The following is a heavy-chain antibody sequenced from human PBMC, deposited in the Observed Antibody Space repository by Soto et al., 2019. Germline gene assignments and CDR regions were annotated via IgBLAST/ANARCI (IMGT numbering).Heavy chain of an antibody. D-gene: IGHD3-10*01. CDR2: IYPGDPDT. CDR3: ARRISIDSDAFDI. V-gene: IGHV5-51*01. J-gene: IGHJ3*02. CDR1: GYSFTSYW. Sequence: PGESLKISCKGSGYSFTSYWIGWVRQMPGKGLEWMGIIYPGDPDTRYSPSFQGQVTISADKSISTAYLQWSSLKASDTAMYYCARRISIDSDAFDIWGQGTMVTVSS.